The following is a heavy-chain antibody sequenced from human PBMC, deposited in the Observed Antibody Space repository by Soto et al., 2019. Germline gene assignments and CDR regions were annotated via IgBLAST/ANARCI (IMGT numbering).Heavy chain of an antibody. Sequence: ASVKVSCKASGGTFSSYTISWVRQAPGQGLEWMGRIIPILGIANYAQKFQGRVTITADKSTSTAYMELSSLRSEDTAVYYCATVSKWEPHHPVDYWGQGTLVTVSS. CDR1: GGTFSSYT. J-gene: IGHJ4*02. V-gene: IGHV1-69*02. CDR3: ATVSKWEPHHPVDY. CDR2: IIPILGIA. D-gene: IGHD1-26*01.